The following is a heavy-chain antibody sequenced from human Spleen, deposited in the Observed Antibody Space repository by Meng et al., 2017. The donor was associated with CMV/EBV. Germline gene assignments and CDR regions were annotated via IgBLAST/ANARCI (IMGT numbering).Heavy chain of an antibody. CDR3: ARDRAVSPGSRVAPLDY. D-gene: IGHD2-15*01. CDR1: YNFTTYG. Sequence: YNFTTYGFNWVRTAPGRGLEGMGWISAYNGDTEYAQKFQGRVTMTTDTSTSTAYMELRSLRSNDTAVYYCARDRAVSPGSRVAPLDYWGQGTLVTVSS. CDR2: ISAYNGDT. V-gene: IGHV1-18*01. J-gene: IGHJ4*02.